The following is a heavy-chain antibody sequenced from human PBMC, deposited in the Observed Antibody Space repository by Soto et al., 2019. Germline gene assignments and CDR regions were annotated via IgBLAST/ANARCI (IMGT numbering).Heavy chain of an antibody. D-gene: IGHD3-16*01. J-gene: IGHJ6*02. CDR2: ISYDGSNK. V-gene: IGHV3-30*18. CDR1: GFTFSSYG. Sequence: GGSLRLSCAASGFTFSSYGMHWVRQAPGKGLEWVAVISYDGSNKYYADSVKGRFTISRDNSKNTLYLQMNSLRAEDTAVYYCAKDRLVKRYYCYYGMDVWGQGTTVTAP. CDR3: AKDRLVKRYYCYYGMDV.